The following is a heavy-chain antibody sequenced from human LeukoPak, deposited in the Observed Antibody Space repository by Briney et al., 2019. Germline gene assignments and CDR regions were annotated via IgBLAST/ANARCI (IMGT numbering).Heavy chain of an antibody. Sequence: GGSLRLSCSASGFTLSSYVMYWVRQAPGEGLEYVSAISSNGGSTYYADSVKGRFTISRDNSKSTLYLQVNNWGAEDTAMNYCRELVYWGQGTLVTVSS. CDR2: ISSNGGST. D-gene: IGHD6-13*01. V-gene: IGHV3-64*04. J-gene: IGHJ4*02. CDR1: GFTLSSYV. CDR3: RELVY.